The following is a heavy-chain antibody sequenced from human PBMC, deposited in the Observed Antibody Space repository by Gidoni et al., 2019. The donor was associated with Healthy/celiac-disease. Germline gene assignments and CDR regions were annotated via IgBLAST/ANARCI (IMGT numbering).Heavy chain of an antibody. Sequence: QLQLQESGPGLVKPSETLSLTCTVSGGSISSSSYYWGWIRQPPGKGLEWIGSIYYSGSTYYNPSLKSRVTISVDTSKNQFSLKLSSVTAADTAVYYCARHWKNTYYYGSGDYWGQGTLVTVSS. CDR2: IYYSGST. CDR3: ARHWKNTYYYGSGDY. V-gene: IGHV4-39*01. CDR1: GGSISSSSYY. D-gene: IGHD3-10*01. J-gene: IGHJ4*02.